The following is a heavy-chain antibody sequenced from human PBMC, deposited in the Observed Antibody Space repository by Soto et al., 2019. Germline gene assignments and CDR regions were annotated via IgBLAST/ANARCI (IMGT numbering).Heavy chain of an antibody. CDR3: ASDLDDITIFGVANWFDP. CDR2: IIPIFGTA. Sequence: QVQLVQSGAEVKKPGSSVKVSCKASGGTFSSYAISWVRQAPGQGLEWMGGIIPIFGTANYAQKFQGRVTITADECTSTAYMELSRLRSEDTAVYYCASDLDDITIFGVANWFDPRGQGTLVTVSS. D-gene: IGHD3-3*01. V-gene: IGHV1-69*01. CDR1: GGTFSSYA. J-gene: IGHJ5*02.